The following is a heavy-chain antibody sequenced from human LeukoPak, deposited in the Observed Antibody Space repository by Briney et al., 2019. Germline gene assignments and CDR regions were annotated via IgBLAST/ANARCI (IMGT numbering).Heavy chain of an antibody. D-gene: IGHD1-26*01. V-gene: IGHV1-69*05. CDR2: IIPIFGTA. CDR1: GGTFSSYA. CDR3: ARGGRVSGSYYRLDY. Sequence: SVKVSCKASGGTFSSYAISWVRQAPGQGLEWMGGIIPIFGTANYAKKFQGRVTITTDESTSTAYMELSSLRSEDTAVYYCARGGRVSGSYYRLDYWGQGTLVTVSS. J-gene: IGHJ4*02.